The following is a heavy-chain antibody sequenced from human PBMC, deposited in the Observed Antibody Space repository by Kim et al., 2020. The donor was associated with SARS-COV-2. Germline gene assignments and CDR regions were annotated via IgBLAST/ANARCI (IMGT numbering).Heavy chain of an antibody. Sequence: GGSLRLSCAASGFTFSSYGMHWVRQAPGKGLEWVAVISYDGSNKYYADSVKGRFTISRDNSKNTLYLQMNSLRAEDTAVYYCEKGSGSYYDDAFDIWGQGTMVTVSS. V-gene: IGHV3-30*18. CDR2: ISYDGSNK. CDR1: GFTFSSYG. J-gene: IGHJ3*02. D-gene: IGHD3-10*01. CDR3: EKGSGSYYDDAFDI.